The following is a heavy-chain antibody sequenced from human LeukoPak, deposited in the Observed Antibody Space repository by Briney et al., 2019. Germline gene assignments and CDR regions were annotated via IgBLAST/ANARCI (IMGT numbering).Heavy chain of an antibody. D-gene: IGHD6-19*01. V-gene: IGHV4-39*01. CDR3: ARTQYSSGWYWFDP. CDR1: GGSITSSTYY. Sequence: SETLSLTCTVSGGSITSSTYYWGWIRQPPGKGLEWIGSIHYCGSAYYNPSLKSRVTISADTSKNQFSLRQSSVTAADTSMYYCARTQYSSGWYWFDPWGQGTLVTVSS. J-gene: IGHJ5*02. CDR2: IHYCGSA.